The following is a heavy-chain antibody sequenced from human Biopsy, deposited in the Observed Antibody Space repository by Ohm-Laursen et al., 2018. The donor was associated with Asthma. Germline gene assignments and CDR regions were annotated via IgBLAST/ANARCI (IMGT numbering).Heavy chain of an antibody. CDR3: ARGIARETGLFDHFDY. J-gene: IGHJ4*02. D-gene: IGHD2-21*01. V-gene: IGHV4-4*03. CDR2: IYPSGIT. Sequence: PGTLSLTCTVSGDSISSTYWWSWVRQPPGKGLEWIGEIYPSGITNYNPSLKSRVTISVDKSKNQFSLKLSSVTAADTAVYYCARGIARETGLFDHFDYWGQGTLVTVSS. CDR1: GDSISSTYW.